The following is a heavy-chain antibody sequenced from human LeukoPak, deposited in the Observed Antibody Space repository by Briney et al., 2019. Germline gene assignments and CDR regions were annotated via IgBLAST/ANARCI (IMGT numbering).Heavy chain of an antibody. V-gene: IGHV4-39*07. CDR1: SGSISTSNYY. J-gene: IGHJ4*02. Sequence: SETLSLTCTVSSGSISTSNYYWGWVRQPPGKGLEWIGEINHSGSTNYNPSLKSRVTISVDTSKNQFSLKLSSVTAADTAVYYCARRGRGGYPAPGYYFDYWGQGTLVTVSS. CDR2: INHSGST. CDR3: ARRGRGGYPAPGYYFDY. D-gene: IGHD3-16*01.